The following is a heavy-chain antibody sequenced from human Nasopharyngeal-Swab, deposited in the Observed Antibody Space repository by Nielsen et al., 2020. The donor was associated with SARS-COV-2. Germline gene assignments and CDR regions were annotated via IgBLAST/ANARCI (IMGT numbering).Heavy chain of an antibody. J-gene: IGHJ4*02. CDR1: GGSISSYY. Sequence: SETLSLTCTVSGGSISSYYWSWIRQPPAKGLEWIGYIYYSGSTYYNPSLKSRVTISLDTSKNQFSLKLSSVTAADTAVYYCARAGVGIFGVVTAFDCWGQGTLVTVSS. CDR3: ARAGVGIFGVVTAFDC. V-gene: IGHV4-59*01. CDR2: IYYSGST. D-gene: IGHD3-3*01.